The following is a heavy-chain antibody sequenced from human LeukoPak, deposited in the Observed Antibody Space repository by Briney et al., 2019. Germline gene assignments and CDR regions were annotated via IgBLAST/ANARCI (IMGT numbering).Heavy chain of an antibody. CDR2: INPNSGDT. Sequence: GASVKVSCKASGYTFTGYYMHWVRQAPGQGLEWMGWINPNSGDTNYAQKFQGRVTITRDTSISTAYMELSRLRSDDTAVYYCARDKGRDGYTAFDYWGQGTLVTVSS. V-gene: IGHV1-2*02. J-gene: IGHJ4*02. CDR3: ARDKGRDGYTAFDY. CDR1: GYTFTGYY. D-gene: IGHD5-24*01.